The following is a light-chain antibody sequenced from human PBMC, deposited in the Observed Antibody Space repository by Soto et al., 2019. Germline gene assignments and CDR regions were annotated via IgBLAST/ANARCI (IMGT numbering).Light chain of an antibody. Sequence: DIQMTQYPSSLSASVGDRVTITCQASKDISNYLNCYQQKPGKAPKLLIYDASNLETGVPSRFSGSGSGTDFTFTISSLQPEDIATYYCQQYDNLPLTFGGGTKVEIK. V-gene: IGKV1-33*01. J-gene: IGKJ4*01. CDR2: DAS. CDR1: KDISNY. CDR3: QQYDNLPLT.